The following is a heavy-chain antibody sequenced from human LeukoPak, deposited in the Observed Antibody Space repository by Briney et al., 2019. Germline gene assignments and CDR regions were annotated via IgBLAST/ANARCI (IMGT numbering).Heavy chain of an antibody. J-gene: IGHJ4*02. CDR1: GFMFSIYG. CDR2: IRYDGSNK. Sequence: PGGSLRLSCTASGFMFSIYGMHWVRQAPGKGLVWVAFIRYDGSNKYYADSVKGRFTISRDTSKNTVYLQMNSLRAEDTAVYYGAKGSNWNYDPRVYIDYWGQGTLVTVSS. CDR3: AKGSNWNYDPRVYIDY. D-gene: IGHD1-7*01. V-gene: IGHV3-30*02.